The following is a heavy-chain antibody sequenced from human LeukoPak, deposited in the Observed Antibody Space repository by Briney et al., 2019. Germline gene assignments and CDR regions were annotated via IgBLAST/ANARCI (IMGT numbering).Heavy chain of an antibody. D-gene: IGHD2-15*01. J-gene: IGHJ4*02. CDR2: ISSSSSTI. V-gene: IGHV3-48*02. CDR1: GFTFSSYS. Sequence: GSLRLSCAASGFTFSSYSMNWVRQAPGKGLEWVSYISSSSSTIYYADSVKGRFTISRDNAKNSLYLQMNSLRDEDTAVYYCARDPRYCSGGSCSYYFDYWGQGTLVTVSS. CDR3: ARDPRYCSGGSCSYYFDY.